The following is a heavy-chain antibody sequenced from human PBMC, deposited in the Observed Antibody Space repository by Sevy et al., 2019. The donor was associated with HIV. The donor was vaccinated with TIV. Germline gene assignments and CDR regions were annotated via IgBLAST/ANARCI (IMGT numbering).Heavy chain of an antibody. J-gene: IGHJ4*02. V-gene: IGHV1-3*01. D-gene: IGHD1-1*01. Sequence: ASVKVSCKASGYNFIFYAVHWVRQAPGQSLEWMGWINPGNGITKYSQNFQGRVTITRDTSATSTYMELASLTSEDTSVYYWAREVEGALKYFDSWGQGTLVTVSS. CDR1: GYNFIFYA. CDR3: AREVEGALKYFDS. CDR2: INPGNGIT.